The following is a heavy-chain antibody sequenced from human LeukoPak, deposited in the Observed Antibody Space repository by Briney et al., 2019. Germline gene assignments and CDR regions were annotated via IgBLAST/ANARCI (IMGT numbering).Heavy chain of an antibody. CDR3: AESPQWELYLFDY. J-gene: IGHJ4*02. D-gene: IGHD1-26*01. CDR1: GFTFSSYA. Sequence: GRSLRLSCAASGFTFSSYAMHWVRQAPGKGLEWVAVISYDGSIENYADSVKGRFTVSRDNSKNTLYLQMNSLRAEDTAVYYCAESPQWELYLFDYWGQGTLVTVSS. CDR2: ISYDGSIE. V-gene: IGHV3-30*04.